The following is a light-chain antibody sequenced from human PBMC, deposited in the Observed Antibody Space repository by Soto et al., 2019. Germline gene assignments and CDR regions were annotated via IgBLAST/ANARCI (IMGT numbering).Light chain of an antibody. V-gene: IGKV3-15*01. CDR1: QSVRSN. CDR2: GAS. CDR3: QQYNYWPIT. Sequence: EIVMTQSPATLSVSPGDRATLSCRASQSVRSNLAWYQQKPGQAPRLLIYGASTRATGIPARFSGSGSGTEFTLTISSLQSEDFAVYYCQQYNYWPITFGQGTRLET. J-gene: IGKJ5*01.